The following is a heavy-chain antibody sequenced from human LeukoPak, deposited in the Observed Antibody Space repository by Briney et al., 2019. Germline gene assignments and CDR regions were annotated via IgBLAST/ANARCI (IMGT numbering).Heavy chain of an antibody. J-gene: IGHJ4*02. Sequence: PGGSLRLSCAASGFTFSSYAMSWVRQAPGKGLEWVSAISGSGGSTYYADSVKGRFTISRDNSKNTLYLQMNSLRAKDTAVYYCAKAYYDSVYVYFDYWGQGTLVTVSS. CDR1: GFTFSSYA. V-gene: IGHV3-23*01. CDR2: ISGSGGST. CDR3: AKAYYDSVYVYFDY. D-gene: IGHD2-8*01.